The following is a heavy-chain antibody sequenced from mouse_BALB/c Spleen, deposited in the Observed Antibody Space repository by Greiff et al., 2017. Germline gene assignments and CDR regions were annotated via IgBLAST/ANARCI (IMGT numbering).Heavy chain of an antibody. CDR3: ARGGKECAD. CDR2: ISRGRSTI. Sequence: EVQLVESGGGLVQPGGSRKLSCAASGFTFSSFGMHWVRQAPEKGLEWVAYISRGRSTIYYADTVTGRFTISRDNPKNTLFLQMTSLRSEDAAMYYGARGGKECADWGQGTLVTVSA. CDR1: GFTFSSFG. J-gene: IGHJ3*01. V-gene: IGHV5-17*02.